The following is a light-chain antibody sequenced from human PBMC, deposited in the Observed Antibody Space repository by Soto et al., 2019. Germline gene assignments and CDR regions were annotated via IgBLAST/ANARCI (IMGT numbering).Light chain of an antibody. CDR1: SSDVGSYNR. J-gene: IGLJ2*01. V-gene: IGLV2-18*02. Sequence: QSALTQPPSVSGSPGQSVTISCTGTSSDVGSYNRVSWYQQPPGTAPKLMIYEVSTRPSGVPDRFSGSKSGNTASLTISGLQAEDEADYYCTSYTTDTTVVFGEGTKLTVL. CDR2: EVS. CDR3: TSYTTDTTVV.